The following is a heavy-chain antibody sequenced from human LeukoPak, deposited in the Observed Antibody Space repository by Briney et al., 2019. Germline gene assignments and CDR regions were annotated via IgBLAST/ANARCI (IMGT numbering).Heavy chain of an antibody. CDR1: GFTFSSYA. J-gene: IGHJ4*02. D-gene: IGHD3-22*01. Sequence: GGSLRLSCAASGFTFSSYAMHWVRQAPGKGLEWVAVVSYDGSNKYYADSVKGRFTISRDNSKNTLYLQMNSLRAEDTAVYFCAKDEWGANYFDSDGYLGYFDYWGQGTLVTVSS. CDR2: VSYDGSNK. V-gene: IGHV3-30-3*01. CDR3: AKDEWGANYFDSDGYLGYFDY.